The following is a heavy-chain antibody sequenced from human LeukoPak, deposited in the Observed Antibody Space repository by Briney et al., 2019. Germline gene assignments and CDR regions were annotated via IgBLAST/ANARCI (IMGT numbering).Heavy chain of an antibody. Sequence: SETLSLTCTVSGASVSEYYWSWVRQPAGKGLEWIGCIFTTGSTDYNPSLKSRVTMSRDRSKNQLFLTLTSVTAADTAVYYCARASDSIFSYYYHMDLWGKGITVTVSS. CDR2: IFTTGST. V-gene: IGHV4-4*07. J-gene: IGHJ6*03. D-gene: IGHD3-3*02. CDR3: ARASDSIFSYYYHMDL. CDR1: GASVSEYY.